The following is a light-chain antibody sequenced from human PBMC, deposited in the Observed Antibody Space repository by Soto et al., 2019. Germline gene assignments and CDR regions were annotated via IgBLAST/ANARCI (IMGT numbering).Light chain of an antibody. V-gene: IGKV1-9*01. J-gene: IGKJ5*01. Sequence: DIQLTQSPSFLSASVGDRITITCRASQGISNYLAWYQQKPGKAPELLVYSASTLQSGVPSRFSGSKSGTDFTLTITTLQPEDFATYYCQQTYSAPITFGQGTRLEI. CDR2: SAS. CDR3: QQTYSAPIT. CDR1: QGISNY.